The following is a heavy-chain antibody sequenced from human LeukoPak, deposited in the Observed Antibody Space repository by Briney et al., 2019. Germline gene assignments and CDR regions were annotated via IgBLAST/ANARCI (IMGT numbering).Heavy chain of an antibody. D-gene: IGHD4-11*01. CDR1: GGSISSYY. CDR3: AREAEAKYSNYVDY. J-gene: IGHJ4*02. Sequence: PSETLSLTCTVSGGSISSYYWSWIRQPPGKGLEWIGYIYYSGSTNYNPSLKSRVTISVDTSKNQFSLRLSSVTAADTAVYYCAREAEAKYSNYVDYWGQGTLVTVSS. CDR2: IYYSGST. V-gene: IGHV4-59*01.